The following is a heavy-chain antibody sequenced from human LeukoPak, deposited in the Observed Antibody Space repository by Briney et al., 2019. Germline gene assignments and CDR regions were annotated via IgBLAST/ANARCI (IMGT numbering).Heavy chain of an antibody. CDR3: ARGLRQWLVLKLRWYNWFDP. CDR1: GYSFTSYW. V-gene: IGHV5-51*01. D-gene: IGHD6-19*01. CDR2: IYPGDSDT. Sequence: KGGESLKISCKGSGYSFTSYWIGWVRQMPGKGLEWMGIIYPGDSDTRYSPSFQGQVTISADKSISTAYLQWSSLKASDTAMYYCARGLRQWLVLKLRWYNWFDPWGQGTLVTVSS. J-gene: IGHJ5*02.